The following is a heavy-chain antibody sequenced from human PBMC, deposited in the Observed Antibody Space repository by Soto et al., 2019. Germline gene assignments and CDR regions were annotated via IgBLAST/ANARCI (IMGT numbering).Heavy chain of an antibody. CDR2: INPSSGDT. CDR3: AKALVPTS. CDR1: GYSFNAYY. J-gene: IGHJ5*02. Sequence: ASVKVSCKASGYSFNAYYIHWVRQAPGQGLEWMGWINPSSGDTNYAQKLQGRVTMTRDTSISTAYMDLSRLRSDDTAIYFCAKALVPTSWGQGTLVTVSS. V-gene: IGHV1-2*02.